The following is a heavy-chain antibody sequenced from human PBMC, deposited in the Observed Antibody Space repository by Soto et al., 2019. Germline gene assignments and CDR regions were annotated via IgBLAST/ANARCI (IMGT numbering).Heavy chain of an antibody. CDR3: ARVGGVLFY. J-gene: IGHJ4*02. V-gene: IGHV3-53*02. Sequence: EVQLVETGGGLIQPGGSLRLSCAASGFPLSNLHMSWVRRAPGGGLEGVSVIYSGGSRYYADSVKGRFTISRDNSKNTLYLQMNSLRAEDTAVYYCARVGGVLFYWGQGTLVTVSS. CDR2: IYSGGSR. D-gene: IGHD3-10*01. CDR1: GFPLSNLH.